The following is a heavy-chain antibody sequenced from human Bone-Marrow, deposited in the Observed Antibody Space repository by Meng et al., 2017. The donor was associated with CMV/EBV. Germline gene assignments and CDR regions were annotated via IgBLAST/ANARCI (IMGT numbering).Heavy chain of an antibody. CDR1: GFTFSSYS. CDR3: ARDDPAGFCAD. V-gene: IGHV3-21*01. CDR2: ISSSSSYI. Sequence: GGSLRLSCAASGFTFSSYSMNWVRQAPGKGLEWVSSISSSSSYIYYADSVKGRFTISRDNAKNSLYLQMNSLRAEDTAVYYCARDDPAGFCADWGQGKLVTFSS. J-gene: IGHJ4*02. D-gene: IGHD6-19*01.